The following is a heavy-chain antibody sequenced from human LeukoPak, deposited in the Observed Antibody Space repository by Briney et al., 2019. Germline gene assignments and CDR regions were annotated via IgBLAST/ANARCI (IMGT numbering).Heavy chain of an antibody. CDR3: TTDAGIAVAGPDAFDI. D-gene: IGHD6-19*01. CDR1: GFTFSNAW. J-gene: IGHJ3*02. CDR2: IKSKTDGGTT. Sequence: GGSLRLSCAASGFTFSNAWMSWVRQAPGKGLEWVGRIKSKTDGGTTDYAAPVKGRFTISRDDSKNTLYLQMNSLKTEDTAVYYCTTDAGIAVAGPDAFDIWGQGTMVTVSS. V-gene: IGHV3-15*01.